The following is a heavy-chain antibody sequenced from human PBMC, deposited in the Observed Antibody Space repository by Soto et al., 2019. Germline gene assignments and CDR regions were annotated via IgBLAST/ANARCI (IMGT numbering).Heavy chain of an antibody. D-gene: IGHD1-26*01. CDR1: RRTFINHW. CDR3: ARRRGSGSDYYYNYGMGV. V-gene: IGHV5-51*01. J-gene: IGHJ6*02. Sequence: GESLKISCKASRRTFINHWIGWVRQLPGKGLEWMGIIYPGDSEIRYSPSFQGQVTISADTSISTAYLQWSSLKASDTAIYYCARRRGSGSDYYYNYGMGVWGQGTTVTVSS. CDR2: IYPGDSEI.